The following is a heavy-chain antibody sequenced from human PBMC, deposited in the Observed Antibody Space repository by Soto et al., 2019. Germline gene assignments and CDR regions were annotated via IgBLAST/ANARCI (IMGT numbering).Heavy chain of an antibody. Sequence: DSLTISGKGSGYSFTSYWIGLVRQMRGKGLEWMGIIYPGDSDTRYSPSFQGQVTISADKSISTAYLQWSSLKASDTAMYYCATRGSSYGYDAFEIWGQGTMVIVSS. J-gene: IGHJ3*02. D-gene: IGHD5-18*01. CDR1: GYSFTSYW. V-gene: IGHV5-51*01. CDR2: IYPGDSDT. CDR3: ATRGSSYGYDAFEI.